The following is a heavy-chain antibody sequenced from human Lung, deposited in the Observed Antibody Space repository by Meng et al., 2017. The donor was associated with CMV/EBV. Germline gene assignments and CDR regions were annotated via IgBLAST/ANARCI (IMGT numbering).Heavy chain of an antibody. J-gene: IGHJ5*02. V-gene: IGHV4-38-2*02. D-gene: IGHD2-21*02. CDR1: GYSISSGYY. CDR3: ARLDCPPGWFDP. CDR2: IHHSGST. Sequence: SETLSLTCIVSGYSISSGYYWGWIRQRPGKGLEWIGSIHHSGSTYYNPSLKSRAAISLDTSKYPCSLRLSSVTAAVTAVSYCARLDCPPGWFDPWGLGTLVTVSS.